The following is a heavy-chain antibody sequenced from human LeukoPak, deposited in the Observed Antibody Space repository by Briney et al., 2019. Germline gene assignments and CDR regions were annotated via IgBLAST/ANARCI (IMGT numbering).Heavy chain of an antibody. J-gene: IGHJ6*03. Sequence: PSETLSLTCTVSGGSISSSSYYWGWIRQPPGKGLEWIGSIYYSGSTYYNPSLKSRVTISVDTSKNQFSLELSSVTAADTAVYYCARDVRVLWFGELLALRNYYYYYYMDVWGKGTTVTVSS. CDR2: IYYSGST. V-gene: IGHV4-39*07. CDR3: ARDVRVLWFGELLALRNYYYYYYMDV. D-gene: IGHD3-10*01. CDR1: GGSISSSSYY.